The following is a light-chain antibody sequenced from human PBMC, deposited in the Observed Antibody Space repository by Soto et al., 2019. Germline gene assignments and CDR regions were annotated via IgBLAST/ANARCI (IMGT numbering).Light chain of an antibody. J-gene: IGLJ2*01. CDR2: DVT. CDR1: SSDVGDFNY. V-gene: IGLV2-14*03. CDR3: SSYSSSSTHVV. Sequence: QSALTQPAAVSGSPGRSVTISCTGSSSDVGDFNYVSWYQHLPGRAPKPTIYDVTNRPSGISYRFSASKSGRTASLTISGLQAEDEADYYCSSYSSSSTHVVFGGGTKLTVL.